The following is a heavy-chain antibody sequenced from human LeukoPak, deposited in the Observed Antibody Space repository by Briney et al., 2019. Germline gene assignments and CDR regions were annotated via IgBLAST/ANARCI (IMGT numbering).Heavy chain of an antibody. CDR3: ARVGHGFYGDYIDY. CDR1: GYTFTGYY. J-gene: IGHJ4*02. V-gene: IGHV1-2*02. CDR2: INPNSGGT. Sequence: ASVKVSCKASGYTFTGYYMHWVRQAPGQGLEWMGWINPNSGGTNYAQKFQGRVTMTRDTSISTAYMELSRLRSDDMAVYYCARVGHGFYGDYIDYWGQGTLVTVSS. D-gene: IGHD4-17*01.